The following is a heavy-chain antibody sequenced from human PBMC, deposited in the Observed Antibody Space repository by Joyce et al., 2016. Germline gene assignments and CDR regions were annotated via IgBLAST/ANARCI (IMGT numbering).Heavy chain of an antibody. CDR2: IYYTGST. Sequence: QVQLQESGPGLVKPSQTLSLTCSVSGGAISSGDYYWSWIRQPPGKGLEVIGYIYYTGSTYYNLSLKSRITMSVDTSKNQFSLKLSSVTAADTAVYYCARVTWFGDKGFDYWGQGTLVTVSS. CDR3: ARVTWFGDKGFDY. J-gene: IGHJ4*02. V-gene: IGHV4-30-4*01. D-gene: IGHD3-10*01. CDR1: GGAISSGDYY.